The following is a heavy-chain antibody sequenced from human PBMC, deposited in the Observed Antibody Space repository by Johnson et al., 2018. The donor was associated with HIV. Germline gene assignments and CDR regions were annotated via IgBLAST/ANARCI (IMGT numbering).Heavy chain of an antibody. Sequence: QMQLVESGGGVVQPGRSLRLSCAASGFTFDDYGMSWVRQAPGKGLEWVAVISYDGSHKYYADSLRGRFNISRDNPKNTLYLQMNSLRAEDTGVYYCSKPPSMGADAFDIWDQGTMVTVSS. CDR2: ISYDGSHK. CDR1: GFTFDDYG. D-gene: IGHD3-16*01. V-gene: IGHV3-30*18. CDR3: SKPPSMGADAFDI. J-gene: IGHJ3*02.